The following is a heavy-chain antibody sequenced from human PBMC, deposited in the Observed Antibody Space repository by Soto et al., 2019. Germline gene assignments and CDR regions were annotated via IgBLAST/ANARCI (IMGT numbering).Heavy chain of an antibody. J-gene: IGHJ6*01. V-gene: IGHV3-74*01. D-gene: IGHD3-3*01. CDR3: ERDRGGFLEWERMNGYGRYV. Sequence: GGSLRLSCAASGFTISSNAMYWVRQAPGKGLVWVSRINSDGSSTSYADSVKGRFTISRDNAKNTLYLQLNSLRAEDTAVYYCERDRGGFLEWERMNGYGRYVWGQGTTVTVSS. CDR2: INSDGSST. CDR1: GFTISSNA.